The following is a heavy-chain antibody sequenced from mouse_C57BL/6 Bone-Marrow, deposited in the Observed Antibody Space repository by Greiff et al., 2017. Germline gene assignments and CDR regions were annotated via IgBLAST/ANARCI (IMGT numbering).Heavy chain of an antibody. D-gene: IGHD2-4*01. V-gene: IGHV2-5*01. CDR3: AIMITTSYYYAMDY. J-gene: IGHJ4*01. CDR2: IWRGGST. Sequence: VQLQQSGPGLVQPSQSLSITCTVSGFSLTSYGVHWVRQSPGKGLEWLGVIWRGGSTDYNAAFMSRLSITKDNSKSQVFFKMNSLQADDTAIYYCAIMITTSYYYAMDYWGQGTSVTVSS. CDR1: GFSLTSYG.